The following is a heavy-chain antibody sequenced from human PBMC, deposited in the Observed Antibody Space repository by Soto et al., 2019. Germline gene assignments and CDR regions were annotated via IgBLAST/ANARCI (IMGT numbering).Heavy chain of an antibody. CDR1: GGSISTSNW. J-gene: IGHJ4*02. V-gene: IGHV4-4*02. CDR2: VYRTGST. Sequence: SEPLSLTCAVAGGSISTSNWWSWVRQPPGKGLEWIGEVYRTGSTNYNPSLESRLTISVDKSKNQFSLKLTSVTAADTAVYYCARARATIAAAAIFDCWGQGTLVTVSS. D-gene: IGHD6-13*01. CDR3: ARARATIAAAAIFDC.